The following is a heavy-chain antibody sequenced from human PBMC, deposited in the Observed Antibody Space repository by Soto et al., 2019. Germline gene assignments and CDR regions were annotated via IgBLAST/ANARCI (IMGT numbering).Heavy chain of an antibody. V-gene: IGHV3-7*01. Sequence: PGGSLRLSCAASGFTFSNYWMSWVRQAPGEGLEWVANIKKDGSDKNYVDSVEGRFSISRDNAKNSLYLQMYGLRAEDTAVYYCARDLGTALVGFDYGMDVWGQGTTVTVSS. J-gene: IGHJ6*02. CDR2: IKKDGSDK. D-gene: IGHD5-18*01. CDR3: ARDLGTALVGFDYGMDV. CDR1: GFTFSNYW.